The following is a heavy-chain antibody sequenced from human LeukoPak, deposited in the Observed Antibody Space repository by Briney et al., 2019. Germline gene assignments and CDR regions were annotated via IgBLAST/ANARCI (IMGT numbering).Heavy chain of an antibody. CDR2: IYPGDSET. V-gene: IGHV5-51*01. Sequence: GESLRISCKGSGYTFIRFWIGWVRQMPGKGLEWMGIIYPGDSETRYSPSFQGQVTISADKSISTAYLQWSSLKASDTAMYYCARLRGYYYYYGMDVWGQGTTVTVSS. CDR1: GYTFIRFW. J-gene: IGHJ6*02. CDR3: ARLRGYYYYYGMDV.